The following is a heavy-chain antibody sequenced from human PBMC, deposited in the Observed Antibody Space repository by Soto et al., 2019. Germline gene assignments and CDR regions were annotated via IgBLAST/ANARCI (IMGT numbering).Heavy chain of an antibody. CDR2: IYYTGAA. V-gene: IGHV4-31*03. CDR1: GGSIDTGGFY. Sequence: QVQLQESGPGLVKPSQTLTLTCSVSGGSIDTGGFYWSWARPLPGKGLQWIGYIYYTGAAYYNPALKSRVVISLDTSANQFSLSLTSLTAADTAVYYCASGTFNDISFDSWGQGRLVTVSS. J-gene: IGHJ4*02. CDR3: ASGTFNDISFDS. D-gene: IGHD2-21*01.